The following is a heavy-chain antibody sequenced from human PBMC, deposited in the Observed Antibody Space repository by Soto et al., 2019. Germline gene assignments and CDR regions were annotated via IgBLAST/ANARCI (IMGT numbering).Heavy chain of an antibody. CDR1: GFAFSTYV. V-gene: IGHV3-23*01. J-gene: IGHJ6*02. CDR2: ISGSGGSS. Sequence: SGGSLRLSCAASGFAFSTYVMTWVRQAPGKGLEWVSVISGSGGSSYYAASVKGRFTISRDNSKNTLYLQMNGLRAEDTALYYCAKVTKRAAAGRYEYYKYGMDVWGQGTTVTVSS. CDR3: AKVTKRAAAGRYEYYKYGMDV. D-gene: IGHD6-13*01.